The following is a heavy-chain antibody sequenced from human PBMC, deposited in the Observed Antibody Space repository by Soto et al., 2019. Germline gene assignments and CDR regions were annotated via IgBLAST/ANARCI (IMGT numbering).Heavy chain of an antibody. CDR3: ARRRIVPTTNFDY. Sequence: SETLSLTCTVSGDSISSSSFYCGWIRQPPGKGREWIGHIFHTRATYQNPTLKSRLRMSVDTSKNQFSLNLSSVTATDTAVYYCARRRIVPTTNFDYWGQGTLVTVSS. J-gene: IGHJ4*02. CDR2: IFHTRAT. D-gene: IGHD1-26*01. CDR1: GDSISSSSFY. V-gene: IGHV4-39*01.